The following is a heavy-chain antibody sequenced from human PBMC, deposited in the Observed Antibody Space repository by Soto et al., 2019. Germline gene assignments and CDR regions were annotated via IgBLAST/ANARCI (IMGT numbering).Heavy chain of an antibody. CDR2: INPSGGST. V-gene: IGHV1-46*03. CDR3: ARIMVRGVIAFDY. D-gene: IGHD3-10*01. CDR1: GYTFTRHY. J-gene: IGHJ4*02. Sequence: GASVKVSCKASGYTFTRHYMHWVRQAPGQGLEWMGIINPSGGSTSYAQKFQGRVTMTRDTSTSTVYMELSSLRSEDTAVYYCARIMVRGVIAFDYWGQGTLVTVSS.